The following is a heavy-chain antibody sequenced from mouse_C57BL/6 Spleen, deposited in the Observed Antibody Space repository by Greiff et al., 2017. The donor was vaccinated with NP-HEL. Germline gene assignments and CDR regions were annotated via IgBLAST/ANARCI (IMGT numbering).Heavy chain of an antibody. V-gene: IGHV1-64*01. Sequence: VQLQQPGAELVKPGASVKLSCKASGYTFTSYWMHWVKQRPGQGLEWIGMIHPNSGSTNYNEKFKSKATLTVDKSSSTAYMKLSSLTSEDSAVYYCARSLYGSSPFDYWGQGTTLTVSS. CDR1: GYTFTSYW. J-gene: IGHJ2*01. CDR3: ARSLYGSSPFDY. D-gene: IGHD1-1*01. CDR2: IHPNSGST.